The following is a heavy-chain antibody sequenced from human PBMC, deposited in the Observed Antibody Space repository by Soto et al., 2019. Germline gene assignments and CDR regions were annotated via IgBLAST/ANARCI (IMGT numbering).Heavy chain of an antibody. D-gene: IGHD2-21*02. CDR2: ISYDGSNK. V-gene: IGHV3-30*18. J-gene: IGHJ4*02. Sequence: QVQLVESGGGVVQPGRSLRLSCAASGFTFSSYGMHWVRQAPGKGLEWVAVISYDGSNKYYADSVKGRFTISRDNSKNTLYLQMNSLRAEDTAVYYCAKDPSVVTHGGYWGQGTLVTVSS. CDR1: GFTFSSYG. CDR3: AKDPSVVTHGGY.